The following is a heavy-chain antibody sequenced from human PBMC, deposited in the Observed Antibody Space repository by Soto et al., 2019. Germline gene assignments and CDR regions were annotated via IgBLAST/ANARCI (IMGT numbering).Heavy chain of an antibody. CDR2: ISYDGSNK. CDR1: GFTFSSYA. CDR3: ARVSRPIVVVTAGYFQH. Sequence: QVQLVESGGGVVQPGRSLRLSCAASGFTFSSYAMHWVRQAPGKGLEWVAVISYDGSNKYYADSVKGRFTISRDNSKNTLCLQMNSLRAEDTAVYYCARVSRPIVVVTAGYFQHWGQGTLVTVSS. J-gene: IGHJ1*01. V-gene: IGHV3-30-3*01. D-gene: IGHD2-21*02.